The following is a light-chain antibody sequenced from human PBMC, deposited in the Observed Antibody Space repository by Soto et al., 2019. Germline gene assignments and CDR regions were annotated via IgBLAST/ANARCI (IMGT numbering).Light chain of an antibody. CDR1: QSVSSN. Sequence: EIVMTQSPATLSVSPGERATLSCRASQSVSSNLAWYQQIPGQAPRLLIYGASTRATGIPARFSGSGSGTDFTVTISSLQSEDFAVYYCQQYNSWPPYTLGEGTKLEIK. V-gene: IGKV3-15*01. CDR2: GAS. CDR3: QQYNSWPPYT. J-gene: IGKJ2*01.